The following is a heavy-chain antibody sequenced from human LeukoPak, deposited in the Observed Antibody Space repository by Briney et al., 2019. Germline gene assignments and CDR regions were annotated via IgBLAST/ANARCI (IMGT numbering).Heavy chain of an antibody. CDR2: IYYSGST. V-gene: IGHV4-59*01. CDR1: GGSISSYY. Sequence: SETLSLTCTVSGGSISSYYWSWIRQPPGKGLEWIGYIYYSGSTNYNASLKSRVTISVDTSKNQFSLKLSSVTAADTAVYYCARGWQQLAYFDYWGQGTLVTVSS. CDR3: ARGWQQLAYFDY. J-gene: IGHJ4*02. D-gene: IGHD6-13*01.